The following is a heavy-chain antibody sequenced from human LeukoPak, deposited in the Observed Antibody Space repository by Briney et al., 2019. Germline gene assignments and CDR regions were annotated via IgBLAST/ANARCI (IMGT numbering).Heavy chain of an antibody. Sequence: AGGSLRLSCAASEFTFSSYAMGWVRQVPGKGLEWVSAITASGGNTYYADSVKGRFTISRDNSKNTLYLQVNSLRAEDTAVYYCAKGNGYSYGRYYFDYWGQGTLVTVSS. CDR2: ITASGGNT. CDR1: EFTFSSYA. V-gene: IGHV3-23*01. D-gene: IGHD5-18*01. CDR3: AKGNGYSYGRYYFDY. J-gene: IGHJ4*02.